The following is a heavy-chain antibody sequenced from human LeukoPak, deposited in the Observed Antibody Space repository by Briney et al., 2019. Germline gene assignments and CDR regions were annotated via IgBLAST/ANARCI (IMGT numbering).Heavy chain of an antibody. V-gene: IGHV3-7*01. CDR3: ANVPNYDFWSGTVDV. Sequence: GGSLRLSCAASGFTFSSYWMSWVRQAPGKGLEWVANIKQDGSEKYYVDSVKGRFTISRDNAKNSLYLQMNSLRAEDTAVYYCANVPNYDFWSGTVDVWGKGTTVTVSS. CDR1: GFTFSSYW. J-gene: IGHJ6*04. D-gene: IGHD3-3*01. CDR2: IKQDGSEK.